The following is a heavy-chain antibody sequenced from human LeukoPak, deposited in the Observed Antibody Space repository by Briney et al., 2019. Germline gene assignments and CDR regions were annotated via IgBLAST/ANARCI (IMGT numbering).Heavy chain of an antibody. CDR2: INSDGSST. J-gene: IGHJ5*02. CDR3: AKDSRYNWNDKPGARFDP. V-gene: IGHV3-74*01. Sequence: QPGGSLRLSCAASGFTFSSYWMHWVRQAPGKGLVWVSRINSDGSSTSYADSVKGRFTISRDNSKNTLYLQMNSLRAEDTAVYYCAKDSRYNWNDKPGARFDPWGQGTLVTVSS. CDR1: GFTFSSYW. D-gene: IGHD1-1*01.